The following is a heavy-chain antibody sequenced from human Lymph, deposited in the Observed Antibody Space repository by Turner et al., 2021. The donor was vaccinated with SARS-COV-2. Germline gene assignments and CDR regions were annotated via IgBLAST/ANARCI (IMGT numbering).Heavy chain of an antibody. V-gene: IGHV1-2*02. CDR3: ARDTRGDYSYYYDGMDV. J-gene: IGHJ6*02. CDR1: GYILTGYY. CDR2: HNPSGGGT. D-gene: IGHD4-17*01. Sequence: QVQLVQSGTEVNRPGASGKFSCKSSGYILTGYYMHWVRQAPVQGLEGMGWHNPSGGGTNCAQKFQGRFTMTRDTSIRTAYMEVSRLRSDDTAVYYCARDTRGDYSYYYDGMDVWGQGTTVTVSS.